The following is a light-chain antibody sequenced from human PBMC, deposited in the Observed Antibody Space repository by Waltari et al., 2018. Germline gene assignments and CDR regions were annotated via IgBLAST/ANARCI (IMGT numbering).Light chain of an antibody. V-gene: IGKV3D-15*01. CDR1: QSVTTK. Sequence: EIVMTQSPATLYVSPGEGATLSCRASQSVTTKLAWYQLKPGQAPRLLIYDASSRATGIPARFSGSGFGTEFTLTISSLQSEDFAVYYCQQYHNWPPWTFGRGTKVEIK. CDR3: QQYHNWPPWT. CDR2: DAS. J-gene: IGKJ1*01.